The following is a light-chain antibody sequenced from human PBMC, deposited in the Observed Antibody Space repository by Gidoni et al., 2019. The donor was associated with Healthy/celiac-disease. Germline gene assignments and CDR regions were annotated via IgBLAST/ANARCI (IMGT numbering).Light chain of an antibody. CDR1: QSINNW. CDR3: QQYNSYSFT. J-gene: IGKJ3*01. V-gene: IGKV1-5*01. Sequence: DIQMTQSPSTLSASVGDRVTITCRASQSINNWLAWYQQKPGKAPKLLIYDASSLESGVPSRFSGSGSGTEFTLTISSLQPDDFATYYCQQYNSYSFTFGPGTKVDIK. CDR2: DAS.